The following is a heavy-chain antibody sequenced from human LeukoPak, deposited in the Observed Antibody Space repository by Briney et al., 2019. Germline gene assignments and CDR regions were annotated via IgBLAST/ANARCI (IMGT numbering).Heavy chain of an antibody. Sequence: ASVKVSCKVSGYTLTELSMHWVRQAPGKGLEWMGGFDPEDGETIYAQKFQGRVTMTEDTSTDTAYMELSSLRSEDTAVYYCATGLKGVLYHGMDVWGQGTTVTVSS. V-gene: IGHV1-24*01. D-gene: IGHD3-10*01. CDR1: GYTLTELS. J-gene: IGHJ6*02. CDR3: ATGLKGVLYHGMDV. CDR2: FDPEDGET.